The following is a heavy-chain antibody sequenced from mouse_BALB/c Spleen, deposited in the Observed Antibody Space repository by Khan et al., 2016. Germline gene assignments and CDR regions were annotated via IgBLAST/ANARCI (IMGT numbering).Heavy chain of an antibody. CDR2: ISGGSSTI. J-gene: IGHJ4*01. Sequence: EVELVESGGGLVQPGGSRKLSCAASGFTFSVFGIHWVRQAPEKGLEWVAYISGGSSTIYYADTVKGRFNISRDNPKNTQFLQKTSLRSENTAVYYCARLTPYAMDYRGQGTSVTVSS. CDR1: GFTFSVFG. CDR3: ARLTPYAMDY. D-gene: IGHD4-1*01. V-gene: IGHV5-17*02.